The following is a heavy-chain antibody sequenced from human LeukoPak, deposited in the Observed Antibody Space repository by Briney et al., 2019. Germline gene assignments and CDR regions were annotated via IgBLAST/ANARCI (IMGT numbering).Heavy chain of an antibody. CDR1: GYTFTSYD. Sequence: ASVKVSCKASGYTFTSYDIIWVRQASGPGLEWMGWMNPNSGHTGYAQKFQGRVTMTRTTSINTAYMELTSLTSEDSAVYYCARSIVGVRKRNDYWGQGTLVTVS. V-gene: IGHV1-8*01. D-gene: IGHD1-26*01. CDR2: MNPNSGHT. J-gene: IGHJ4*02. CDR3: ARSIVGVRKRNDY.